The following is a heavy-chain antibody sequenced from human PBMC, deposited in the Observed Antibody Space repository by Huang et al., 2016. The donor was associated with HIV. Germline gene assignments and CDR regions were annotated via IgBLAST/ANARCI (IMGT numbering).Heavy chain of an antibody. Sequence: ELHLAESGGGLVKPGGSLRLSCAASGFKLRDGWMGWVSQGTGKGMEWIGRVKSKVHVGTTDYAAPGKGRFTISRDDSKNMLYLQMKSLKTEDTAVYYCATVIPYGSGTPDYWGQGTLVTVSS. V-gene: IGHV3-15*01. CDR2: VKSKVHVGTT. J-gene: IGHJ4*02. CDR1: GFKLRDGW. CDR3: ATVIPYGSGTPDY. D-gene: IGHD3-10*01.